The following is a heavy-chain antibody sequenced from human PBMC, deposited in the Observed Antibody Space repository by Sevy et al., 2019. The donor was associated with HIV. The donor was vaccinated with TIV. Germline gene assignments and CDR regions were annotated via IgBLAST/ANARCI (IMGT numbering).Heavy chain of an antibody. V-gene: IGHV3-7*01. J-gene: IGHJ4*02. CDR3: VRAIAAAGSF. D-gene: IGHD6-13*01. CDR2: INQDGSVK. Sequence: GGSLRLSCAASRFTLNSYWMSWVRQAPGKGLEWVANINQDGSVKYYLDSVKGRFTISRDNARNSLYLRMNSLRAEDTALYYCVRAIAAAGSFWGQGTLVTVSS. CDR1: RFTLNSYW.